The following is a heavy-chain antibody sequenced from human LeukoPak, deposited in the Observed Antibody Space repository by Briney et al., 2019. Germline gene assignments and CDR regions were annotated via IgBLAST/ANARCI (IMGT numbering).Heavy chain of an antibody. CDR3: AGGAGPFDY. CDR2: IYTSGST. Sequence: SETLSLTCTVSGGSISSGSYYWSWIRQPAGKGLEWIGRIYTSGSTNYNPSLKSRVTISVDTSKNQFSLKLSSVTAADTAVYYCAGGAGPFDYWGQGTLVTVSS. J-gene: IGHJ4*02. V-gene: IGHV4-61*02. CDR1: GGSISSGSYY.